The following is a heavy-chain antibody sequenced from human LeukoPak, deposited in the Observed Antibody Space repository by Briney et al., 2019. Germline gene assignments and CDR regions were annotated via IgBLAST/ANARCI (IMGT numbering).Heavy chain of an antibody. CDR1: GFTFDDYA. Sequence: GGSLRLSCAASGFTFDDYAMHWVRQAPGEGLEWVSGISWNSGSIGYVDSVKGRFTISRDNAKNSLYLQMNSLRAEDTALYYCAKDEHSSGWYVDYWGQGTLVTVSS. CDR2: ISWNSGSI. CDR3: AKDEHSSGWYVDY. J-gene: IGHJ4*02. V-gene: IGHV3-9*01. D-gene: IGHD6-19*01.